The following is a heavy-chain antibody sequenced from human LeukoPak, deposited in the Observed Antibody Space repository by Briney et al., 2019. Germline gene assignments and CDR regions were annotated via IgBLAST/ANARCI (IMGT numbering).Heavy chain of an antibody. J-gene: IGHJ3*02. CDR1: AFTFSNAC. V-gene: IGHV3-15*01. CDR3: TTAGESSAFDI. CDR2: NKSNTHDGTT. D-gene: IGHD3-16*01. Sequence: GPCLSLSCSASAFTFSNACMTCVRQAPGNGLEWVGRNKSNTHDGTTDYAAPVKGRFTISRDDSRNTLYLQMTSLNTEDTAVYYCTTAGESSAFDIWGQGTMVTSSA.